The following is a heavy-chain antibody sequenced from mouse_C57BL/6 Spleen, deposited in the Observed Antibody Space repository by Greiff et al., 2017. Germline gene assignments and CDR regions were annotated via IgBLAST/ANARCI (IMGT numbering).Heavy chain of an antibody. Sequence: VQLQQSGAELARPGASVKLSCKASGYTFTSYGISWVKQRTGQGLEWIGEIYPRSGNTYYNEKFKGKATLTADKSSSTAYMELRSLPSADSAVYFCATSPGKEYDGRDAYWGKGTLVTVAA. CDR1: GYTFTSYG. J-gene: IGHJ3*01. D-gene: IGHD2-14*01. CDR2: IYPRSGNT. CDR3: ATSPGKEYDGRDAY. V-gene: IGHV1-81*01.